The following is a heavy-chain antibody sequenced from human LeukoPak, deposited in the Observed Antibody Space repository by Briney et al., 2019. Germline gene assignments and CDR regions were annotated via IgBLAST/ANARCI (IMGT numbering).Heavy chain of an antibody. D-gene: IGHD2-21*02. CDR1: GFTFSSYG. J-gene: IGHJ4*02. V-gene: IGHV3-33*01. CDR2: IWYDGSNK. Sequence: GGSLRLSCAASGFTFSSYGMHWVRQAPGKGLEWVAVIWYDGSNKYYADSVKGRFTISRDNSKNTLYLQVNSLRAEDTAVYYCTTSLPHVVDVTTSDGGNWGQGTLVTVSS. CDR3: TTSLPHVVDVTTSDGGN.